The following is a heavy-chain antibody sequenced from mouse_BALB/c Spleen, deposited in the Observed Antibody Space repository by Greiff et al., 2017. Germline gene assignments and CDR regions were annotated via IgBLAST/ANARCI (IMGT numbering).Heavy chain of an antibody. CDR2: IYPGNSDT. V-gene: IGHV1-5*01. J-gene: IGHJ4*01. Sequence: EVQLQQSGTVLARPGASVKMSCKASGYTFTSYWMHWVKQRPGQGLEWIGAIYPGNSDTSYNQKFKGKAKLTAVTSTSTAYMELSSLTNEDSAVYYCTRTKDYRYAMDYWGQGTSVTVSS. D-gene: IGHD2-4*01. CDR3: TRTKDYRYAMDY. CDR1: GYTFTSYW.